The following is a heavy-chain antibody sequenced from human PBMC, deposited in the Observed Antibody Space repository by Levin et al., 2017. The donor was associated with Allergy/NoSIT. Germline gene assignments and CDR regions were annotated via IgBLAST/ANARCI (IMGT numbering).Heavy chain of an antibody. CDR3: AREATVTTGFDY. CDR2: IVYSRST. D-gene: IGHD4-17*01. V-gene: IGHV4-59*01. CDR1: GGSISGFY. J-gene: IGHJ4*02. Sequence: SQTLSLPCTVSGGSISGFYWSWIRQPPGKGLEWIGYIVYSRSTNYNPSLKSRVTISVDTSKNQFSLKLGSVTAADTAVYYCAREATVTTGFDYWGRGTLVTVSS.